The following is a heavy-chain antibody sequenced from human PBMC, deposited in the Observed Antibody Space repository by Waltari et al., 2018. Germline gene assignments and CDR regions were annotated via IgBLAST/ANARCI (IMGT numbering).Heavy chain of an antibody. CDR1: GFTLSTYP. D-gene: IGHD2-8*01. V-gene: IGHV3-30*01. CDR2: TSHDESHK. CDR3: ARDDRDGLPDYFDF. Sequence: QVQLVESGGGVVQPGRSLRLCWAASGFTLSTYPMHWVRQAPGKGLEWVAVTSHDESHKYYADSVKGRFTISKDNSKNTLYLQMNSLSTEDTAMYYCARDDRDGLPDYFDFWGQGTLVTVSS. J-gene: IGHJ4*02.